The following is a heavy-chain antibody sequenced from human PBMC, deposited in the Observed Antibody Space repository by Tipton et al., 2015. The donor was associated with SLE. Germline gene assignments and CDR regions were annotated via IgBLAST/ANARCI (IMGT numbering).Heavy chain of an antibody. CDR2: ISSNGGST. J-gene: IGHJ4*02. D-gene: IGHD2-15*01. CDR3: ARGYSGRGDW. V-gene: IGHV3-64D*06. CDR1: GFTFSSYA. Sequence: PRLSCSASGFTFSSYAMHWVRQAPGKGLEYVSAISSNGGSTYYADSVKGRFTISRDNSKNTLYLQMSSLRAEDTAVYYCARGYSGRGDWWGQGTLVTVSS.